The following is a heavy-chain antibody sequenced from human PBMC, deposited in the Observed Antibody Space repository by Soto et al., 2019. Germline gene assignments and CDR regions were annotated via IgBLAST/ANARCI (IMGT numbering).Heavy chain of an antibody. J-gene: IGHJ4*02. CDR1: GASITNYY. D-gene: IGHD3-10*01. CDR2: IYYGGTS. CDR3: AMYYGHGQDY. V-gene: IGHV4-59*01. Sequence: VQLHQSGPGLVKPSETLSLTCSVSGASITNYYWPWIRQSPGTGLEWIGYIYYGGTSNYNSSLKGRVTVSVDMSTNQFYLNINSVTAADTAVYYCAMYYGHGQDYWGQGTLVTVSS.